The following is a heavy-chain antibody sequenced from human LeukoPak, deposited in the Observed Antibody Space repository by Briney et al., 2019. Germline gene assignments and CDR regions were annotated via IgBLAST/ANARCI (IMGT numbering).Heavy chain of an antibody. J-gene: IGHJ4*02. D-gene: IGHD2-21*02. CDR1: GGSISSYY. CDR3: AGVVTALVGYFDY. CDR2: IYTSGST. Sequence: PSETLSLTCTVSGGSISSYYWSWIRQPAGKGLEWIGHIYTSGSTNYNPSLKSRVTISVDKSKNQFSLKLSSVTAADTAVYYCAGVVTALVGYFDYWVQGTLVTVSS. V-gene: IGHV4-4*07.